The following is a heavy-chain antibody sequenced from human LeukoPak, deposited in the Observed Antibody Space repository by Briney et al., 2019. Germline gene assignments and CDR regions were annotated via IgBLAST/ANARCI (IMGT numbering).Heavy chain of an antibody. J-gene: IGHJ4*02. CDR1: GGIFSDYL. V-gene: IGHV1-69*01. Sequence: SVKVSCKASGGIFSDYLINWVRQAPGQGLEWIGGIIPISGSAYSAQKFRGRLTITADESTTTAYMELGSLTSEDTAVFYCARGTRTLEAAPFDYWGQGTLVTVSS. CDR3: ARGTRTLEAAPFDY. D-gene: IGHD2-15*01. CDR2: IIPISGSA.